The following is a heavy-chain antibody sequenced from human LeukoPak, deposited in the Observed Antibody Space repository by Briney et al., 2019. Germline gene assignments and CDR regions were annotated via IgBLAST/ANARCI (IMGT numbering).Heavy chain of an antibody. D-gene: IGHD4-17*01. CDR2: ISTSGST. CDR1: GDSISGFY. CDR3: ARGLPSYGDYVDYHFYMHV. J-gene: IGHJ6*03. Sequence: PSETLSLTCTVSGDSISGFYCSWIRQPAGKGLQWIGRISTSGSTNYNPSLKSRVTMSVDRSTNEFSLTVRSVTAADTALYYCARGLPSYGDYVDYHFYMHVRGNGTTVTVSS. V-gene: IGHV4-4*07.